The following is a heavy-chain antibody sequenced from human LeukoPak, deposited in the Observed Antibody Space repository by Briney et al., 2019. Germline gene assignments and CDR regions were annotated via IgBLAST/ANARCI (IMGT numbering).Heavy chain of an antibody. V-gene: IGHV5-51*01. D-gene: IGHD3-22*01. J-gene: IGHJ3*02. CDR1: GYSFTDHW. Sequence: GESLKISCKGSGYSFTDHWITWVRQTPGKGLEWMGIIYPGDSDTRYSPSFQGQVTISADKSISTAYLQWSSLKASDTAMYYCARGLKLVVIGAFDIWGQGTMVTVSS. CDR2: IYPGDSDT. CDR3: ARGLKLVVIGAFDI.